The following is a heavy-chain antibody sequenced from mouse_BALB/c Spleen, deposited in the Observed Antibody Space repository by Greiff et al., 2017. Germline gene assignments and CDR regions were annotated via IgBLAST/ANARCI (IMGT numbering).Heavy chain of an antibody. CDR3: TRGDYGNPWFAY. CDR2: INPSNGGT. Sequence: VQLQQSGAELVKPGASVKLSCKASGYTFTSYYMYWVKQRPGQGLEWIGEINPSNGGTNFNEKFKSKATLTVDKSSSTAYMQLSSLTSEDSAVYYCTRGDYGNPWFAYWGQGTLVTVSA. J-gene: IGHJ3*01. D-gene: IGHD2-1*01. CDR1: GYTFTSYY. V-gene: IGHV1S81*02.